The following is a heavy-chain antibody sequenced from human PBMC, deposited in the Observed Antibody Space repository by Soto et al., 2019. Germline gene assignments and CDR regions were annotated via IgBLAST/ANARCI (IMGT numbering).Heavy chain of an antibody. J-gene: IGHJ1*01. V-gene: IGHV4-31*03. D-gene: IGHD1-26*01. CDR3: ARGESRAKLQH. CDR1: GGSISSGGYY. CDR2: IYYSGST. Sequence: SETLSLTCTVSGGSISSGGYYWSWIRQHPGKGLEWIGYIYYSGSTYYNPSLKSRVTISVDTSKNQFSLKLSSVTAADTAVYYCARGESRAKLQHWGQGTLVTVSS.